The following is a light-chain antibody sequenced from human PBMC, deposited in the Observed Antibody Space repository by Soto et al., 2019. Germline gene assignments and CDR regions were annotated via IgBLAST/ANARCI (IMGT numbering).Light chain of an antibody. CDR1: SSDVGGYNY. Sequence: QSAPTQPPSASGSPGQSVTFSCTGTSSDVGGYNYVSWYQQYPGKAPKLMIYEVYKRHSGVPDRFSGSKSGNTASLTVSGLQPEDEAVYYCSAYAGSSTWVFGGGTKVTVL. V-gene: IGLV2-8*01. J-gene: IGLJ2*01. CDR2: EVY. CDR3: SAYAGSSTWV.